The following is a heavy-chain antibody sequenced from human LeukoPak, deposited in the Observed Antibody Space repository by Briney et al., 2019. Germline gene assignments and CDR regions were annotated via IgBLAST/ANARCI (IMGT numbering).Heavy chain of an antibody. CDR1: GVTFSNYG. V-gene: IGHV3-30*18. D-gene: IGHD3-22*01. CDR2: ISYDGNDQ. Sequence: GRSLRLSCAASGVTFSNYGMHWVCQAPGKGLEWVAFISYDGNDQYYADSVKGRFTISRDNSKNTLYLQTNSLRPEDTAVYYCAKTVNFYDSRRLDYWGQGALVTVSS. CDR3: AKTVNFYDSRRLDY. J-gene: IGHJ4*02.